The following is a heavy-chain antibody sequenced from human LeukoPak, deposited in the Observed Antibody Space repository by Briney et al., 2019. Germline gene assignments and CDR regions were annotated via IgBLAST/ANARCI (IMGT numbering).Heavy chain of an antibody. Sequence: GGSLRLSCAASGFTFSSYEMNWVRQAPGKGLEWVSYISSSGSTIYYADSVKGRFTISRDNAKNSLYLQMNSLRAEDTAVYYCARDMRVPAAIRGYYYGMDVWGQGTTDTVSS. CDR1: GFTFSSYE. D-gene: IGHD2-2*02. V-gene: IGHV3-48*03. J-gene: IGHJ6*02. CDR2: ISSSGSTI. CDR3: ARDMRVPAAIRGYYYGMDV.